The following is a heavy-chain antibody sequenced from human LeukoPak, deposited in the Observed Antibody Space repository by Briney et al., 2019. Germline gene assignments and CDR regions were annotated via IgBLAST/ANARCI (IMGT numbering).Heavy chain of an antibody. CDR2: INPNSGGT. CDR1: GYTFTGYY. CDR3: ARDWDFRGNWFDP. V-gene: IGHV1-2*02. J-gene: IGHJ5*02. D-gene: IGHD1-26*01. Sequence: ASVKVSCKASGYTFTGYYMHWVRQAPGQGLEWTGWINPNSGGTNYAQKFQGRVTMTRDTSISTAYMELSRLRSDDTAVYYCARDWDFRGNWFDPWGQGTLVTVSS.